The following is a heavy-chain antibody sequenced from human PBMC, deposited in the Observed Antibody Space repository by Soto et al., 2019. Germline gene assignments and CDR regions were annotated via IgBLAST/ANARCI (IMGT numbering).Heavy chain of an antibody. V-gene: IGHV3-15*01. Sequence: PGGSLRLSCAASGFTFSNAWMSWVRQAPGKGLEWVGRIKSKTDGGTTDYAAPVKGRFTISSDDSKNTLYLQMNSLKAEDTAVYYCTTDPQGLYYDFWSGYTPRNYYGMDVWGQGTTVTVSS. J-gene: IGHJ6*02. D-gene: IGHD3-3*01. CDR1: GFTFSNAW. CDR2: IKSKTDGGTT. CDR3: TTDPQGLYYDFWSGYTPRNYYGMDV.